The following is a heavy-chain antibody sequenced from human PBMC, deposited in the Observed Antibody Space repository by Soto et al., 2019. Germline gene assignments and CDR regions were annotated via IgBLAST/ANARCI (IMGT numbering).Heavy chain of an antibody. J-gene: IGHJ3*02. Sequence: QVQLVQSGAEVKKPGASVKVSCKASGYTFTSYAMHWVRQAPGQRLEWMGWINAGNGNTKYSQKFQGRVTITRDTSASTAYMELSSLRSEDTAVYYCARDFNVAVISGAFDIWGQGTMVTVSS. V-gene: IGHV1-3*01. CDR2: INAGNGNT. CDR1: GYTFTSYA. D-gene: IGHD6-19*01. CDR3: ARDFNVAVISGAFDI.